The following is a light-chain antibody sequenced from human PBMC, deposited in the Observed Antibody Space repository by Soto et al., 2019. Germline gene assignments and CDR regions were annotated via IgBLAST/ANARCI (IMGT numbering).Light chain of an antibody. J-gene: IGLJ3*02. CDR3: ATWDDSLSSPV. Sequence: QSVLTQPPSASETPGQTVTISCSGSSSNIGSNYVWWYQQLPGTAPKLLIFRSNQRPSGVPARFSGSKSGTSASLAISGLRSDDEADYYCATWDDSLSSPVFGGGTQLTVL. V-gene: IGLV1-47*01. CDR2: RSN. CDR1: SSNIGSNY.